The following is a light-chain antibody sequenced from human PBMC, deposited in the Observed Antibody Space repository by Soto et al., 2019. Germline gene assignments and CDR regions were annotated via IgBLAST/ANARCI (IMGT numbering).Light chain of an antibody. V-gene: IGLV2-11*01. CDR2: DVS. Sequence: QSALTQPRSVSGSPGQSVTISCTGTSSDVGGYNYVSWYQQHPGKAPKLMIYDVSKRPSGVPDRFSGSKSGNTASLTISGLQAEDEADYYCCSYGGSYTPYGFGTGTKVTVL. CDR1: SSDVGGYNY. J-gene: IGLJ1*01. CDR3: CSYGGSYTPYG.